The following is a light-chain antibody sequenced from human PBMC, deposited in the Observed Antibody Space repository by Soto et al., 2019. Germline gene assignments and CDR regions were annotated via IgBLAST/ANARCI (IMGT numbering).Light chain of an antibody. J-gene: IGKJ4*01. CDR2: DTS. Sequence: EVVFTQSTAILSFSPGGTCTLSCRASQTVSNYLTWYQQKPGQAPRLLIYDTSKRAAGIPARFSGSGSGTDFTLTISSLEPEDFAVYYCQQRSSWPLFGGRTMVDIK. V-gene: IGKV3-11*01. CDR1: QTVSNY. CDR3: QQRSSWPL.